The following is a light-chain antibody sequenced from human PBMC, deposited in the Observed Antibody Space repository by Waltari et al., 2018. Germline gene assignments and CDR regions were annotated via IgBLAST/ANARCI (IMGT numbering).Light chain of an antibody. Sequence: EIVMTQSPATLSVSPGERATLSCRASQSVSSNLAWYQQKPGEAPRLLIYGASTRATGIRARFISSGARREFTLSISSLQSEDFAVYYCQHQNNWPPLTFGGGTKVEIK. V-gene: IGKV3-15*01. CDR1: QSVSSN. CDR2: GAS. J-gene: IGKJ4*01. CDR3: QHQNNWPPLT.